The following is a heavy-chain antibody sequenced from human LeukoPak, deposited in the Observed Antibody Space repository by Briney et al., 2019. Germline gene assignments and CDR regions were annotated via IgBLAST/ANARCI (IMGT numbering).Heavy chain of an antibody. Sequence: GGSLRLSCAASGLTFNRYWMSWVRQAPGKGLEWVSSISSSGSTIYYADSVKGRFTISRDNAKNSLYLQMNSLRAEDTAVYYCAELGITMIGGVWGKGTTVTISS. J-gene: IGHJ6*04. V-gene: IGHV3-48*03. D-gene: IGHD3-10*02. CDR1: GLTFNRYW. CDR3: AELGITMIGGV. CDR2: ISSSGSTI.